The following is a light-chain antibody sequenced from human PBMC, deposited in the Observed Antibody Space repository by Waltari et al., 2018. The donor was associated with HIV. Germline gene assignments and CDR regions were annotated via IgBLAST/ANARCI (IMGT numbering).Light chain of an antibody. J-gene: IGKJ1*01. CDR2: QAS. V-gene: IGKV4-1*01. Sequence: DIVMTQSPDSLPLSLGERATIKCKSSQSLLYRSNNKNYLAWYRQRPGLPPELLIYQASTRESGVPDRFSGSGSGTYFTLTITSLQADDVASYFCQQYYSLPWTFGQGTKVEIK. CDR3: QQYYSLPWT. CDR1: QSLLYRSNNKNY.